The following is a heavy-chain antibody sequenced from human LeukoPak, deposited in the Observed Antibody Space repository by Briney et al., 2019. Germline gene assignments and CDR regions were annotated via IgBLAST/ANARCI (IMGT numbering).Heavy chain of an antibody. V-gene: IGHV1-2*02. CDR3: ARESDYDFWSGYYGNWFDP. CDR2: INPNSGGT. D-gene: IGHD3-3*01. CDR1: GYTFTGYY. J-gene: IGHJ5*02. Sequence: ASVKVSCKASGYTFTGYYMHWVRQAPGQGLEWMGWINPNSGGTNYAQKFQGRVTMTRDTSISTAYMELSRLRPDDTAVYYCARESDYDFWSGYYGNWFDPWGQGTLVTVSS.